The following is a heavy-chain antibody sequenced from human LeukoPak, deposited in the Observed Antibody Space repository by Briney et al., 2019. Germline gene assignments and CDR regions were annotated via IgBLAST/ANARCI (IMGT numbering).Heavy chain of an antibody. D-gene: IGHD3-22*01. CDR2: ISYDGSNK. CDR1: GLTFNNAW. Sequence: GGSLRLSCAASGLTFNNAWMNWVRQAPGKGLEWVAVISYDGSNKYYADSVKGRFTISRDNSKNTLYLQMNSLRAEDTAVYYCASASPLNYYDSSGYDYWGQGTLVTVSS. J-gene: IGHJ4*02. V-gene: IGHV3-30-3*01. CDR3: ASASPLNYYDSSGYDY.